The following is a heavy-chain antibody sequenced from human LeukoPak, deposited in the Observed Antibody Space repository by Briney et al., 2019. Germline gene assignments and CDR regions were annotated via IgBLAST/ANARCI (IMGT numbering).Heavy chain of an antibody. D-gene: IGHD3-9*01. CDR2: ISSSGSTI. V-gene: IGHV3-11*01. J-gene: IGHJ6*02. Sequence: GSLSLSCSASGFTFSDYYMSWIRQAPGKGLEWVSYISSSGSTIYYADSVKGRFTISRDNAKNSLYLQMNSRRAEDTAVYYCAREMASDILTGDVWGQGTTVTVSS. CDR3: AREMASDILTGDV. CDR1: GFTFSDYY.